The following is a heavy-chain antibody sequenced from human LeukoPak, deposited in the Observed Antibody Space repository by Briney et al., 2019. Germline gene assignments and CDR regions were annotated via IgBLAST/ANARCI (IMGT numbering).Heavy chain of an antibody. Sequence: PGGSLRLSCEASGFTFSMNWVRQAPGEGLEWVTFLDYTGNNQYYADSMKGRLTISRDNSKNTVFLQMNNLRLEDTAIYYCVKDVHYLGSYRESLDPWGQGTLVTVSS. J-gene: IGHJ5*02. CDR3: VKDVHYLGSYRESLDP. V-gene: IGHV3-30*02. CDR2: LDYTGNNQ. D-gene: IGHD3-10*01. CDR1: GFTFS.